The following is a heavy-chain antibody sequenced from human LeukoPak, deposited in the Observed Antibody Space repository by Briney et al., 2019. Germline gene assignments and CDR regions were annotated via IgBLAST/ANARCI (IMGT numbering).Heavy chain of an antibody. V-gene: IGHV4-59*13. CDR3: ARDLVTVTKGFDI. CDR1: DDTFSSYY. Sequence: SGTLSLTCAVSDDTFSSYYWTWIRQPPGKELEWIGYISYIGRTNYNPSFKSRVTISIDTSKNQFSLKLTSVTAADTAVYYCARDLVTVTKGFDIWGQGTMASVSS. CDR2: ISYIGRT. D-gene: IGHD4-17*01. J-gene: IGHJ3*02.